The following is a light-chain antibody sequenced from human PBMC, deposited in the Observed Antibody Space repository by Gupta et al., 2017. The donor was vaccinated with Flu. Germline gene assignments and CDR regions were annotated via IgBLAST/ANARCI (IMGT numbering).Light chain of an antibody. V-gene: IGKV3-20*01. CDR1: QSITSDY. J-gene: IGKJ4*01. CDR3: QQYGGSPPLT. Sequence: EIVLTQSPGTLSLSPGERATLSCRASQSITSDYLAWYQQRPGQPPRLLISGASRRAAGIADRFSGSGSGTDFTLTISRLEPEDFAVYYCQQYGGSPPLTFGGGTKVEVK. CDR2: GAS.